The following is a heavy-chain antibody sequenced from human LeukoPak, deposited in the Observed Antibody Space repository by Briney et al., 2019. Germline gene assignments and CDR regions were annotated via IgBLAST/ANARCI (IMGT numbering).Heavy chain of an antibody. CDR2: INAGNGNT. CDR1: GYTFTSYA. V-gene: IGHV1-3*01. D-gene: IGHD3/OR15-3a*01. Sequence: ASVKVSCTASGYTFTSYAMHWVRQAPGQRLEWMGWINAGNGNTKYSQKFQGRVTITRDTSASTAYMELSSLRSEDTAVYYCARSYRGLVRFDYWGQGTLVTVSS. J-gene: IGHJ4*02. CDR3: ARSYRGLVRFDY.